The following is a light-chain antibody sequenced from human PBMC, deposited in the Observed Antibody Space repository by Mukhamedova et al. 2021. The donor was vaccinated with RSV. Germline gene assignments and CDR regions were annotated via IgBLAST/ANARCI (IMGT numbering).Light chain of an antibody. Sequence: WYQRRVHGKVPKLLICAASPLHSGVPSRFSGSASGTDFTLTISSLQPEDVATYYCQHYSSAPWTFGQGTKVEIK. J-gene: IGKJ1*01. CDR3: QHYSSAPWT. CDR2: AAS. V-gene: IGKV1-27*01.